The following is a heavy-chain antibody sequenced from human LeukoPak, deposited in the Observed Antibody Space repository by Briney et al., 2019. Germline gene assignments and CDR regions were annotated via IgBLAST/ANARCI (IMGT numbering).Heavy chain of an antibody. CDR3: ARDRPTSPGYSSSWTALRDDY. J-gene: IGHJ4*02. V-gene: IGHV1-3*01. CDR1: GYTFTSYA. Sequence: GESLKISCKGSGYTFTSYAMHWVRQAPGQRLEWMGWINAGNGNTKYSQKFQGRVTITRDTSASTAYMELSSLRSEDTAVYYCARDRPTSPGYSSSWTALRDDYWGQGTLVTVSS. D-gene: IGHD6-13*01. CDR2: INAGNGNT.